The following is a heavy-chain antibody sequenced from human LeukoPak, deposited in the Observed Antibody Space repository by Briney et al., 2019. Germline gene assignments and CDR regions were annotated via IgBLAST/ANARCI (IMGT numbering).Heavy chain of an antibody. CDR2: ISGSGGST. J-gene: IGHJ3*02. V-gene: IGHV3-23*01. CDR1: GFTFSSYA. CDR3: AKPLQGGDYGDAFDI. D-gene: IGHD4-17*01. Sequence: PGGSLRLSCAASGFTFSSYAMSWVRQAPGKGLEWVSAISGSGGSTYYADSVKGRFPISRDNSKNTLYLQMNSLRAEDTAVYYCAKPLQGGDYGDAFDIWGQGTMVTVSS.